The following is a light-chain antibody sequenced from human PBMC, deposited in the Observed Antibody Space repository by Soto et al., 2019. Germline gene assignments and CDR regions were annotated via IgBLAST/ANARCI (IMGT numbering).Light chain of an antibody. CDR2: SNN. V-gene: IGLV1-44*01. CDR3: AAWDDSLNGRV. CDR1: HSNIGRNS. J-gene: IGLJ2*01. Sequence: QSVLTQPPSASGTPGQRVTISGSGSHSNIGRNSVNWYRQLPGTAPKLLIFSNNQRPSGVPDRFSASSSRSGTSASLAIAGLRSDDEAYYFCAAWDDSLNGRVFGGGTKLTVL.